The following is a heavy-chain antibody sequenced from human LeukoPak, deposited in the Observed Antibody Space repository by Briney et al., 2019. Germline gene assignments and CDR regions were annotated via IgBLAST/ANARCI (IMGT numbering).Heavy chain of an antibody. CDR2: IYSGGST. D-gene: IGHD3-22*01. CDR1: GFTFSSYA. V-gene: IGHV3-53*01. CDR3: ARDLYYYDSSGHELAGRGAFDI. Sequence: GGSLRLSCAASGFTFSSYAMSWVRQAPGKGLEWVSVIYSGGSTYYADSVKGRFTISRDNSKNTLYLQMNSLRAEDTAVYYCARDLYYYDSSGHELAGRGAFDIWGQGTMVTVSS. J-gene: IGHJ3*02.